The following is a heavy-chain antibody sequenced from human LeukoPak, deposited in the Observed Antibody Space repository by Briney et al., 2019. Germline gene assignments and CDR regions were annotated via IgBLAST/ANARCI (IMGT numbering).Heavy chain of an antibody. V-gene: IGHV1-2*02. J-gene: IGHJ4*02. CDR3: ARVTNWNGPAVDPSRPTDY. D-gene: IGHD1-1*01. CDR2: INPNSGGT. Sequence: ASVKVSCKASGYTFTGYYMHWVRQAPGQGLEWMGWINPNSGGTNYAQKFQGRVTMTRDTSISTAYMELSRLRSDDTAVYYCARVTNWNGPAVDPSRPTDYWGQGTLVTVSS. CDR1: GYTFTGYY.